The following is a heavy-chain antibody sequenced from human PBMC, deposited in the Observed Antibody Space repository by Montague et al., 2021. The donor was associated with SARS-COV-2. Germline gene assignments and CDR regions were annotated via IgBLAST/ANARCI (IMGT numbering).Heavy chain of an antibody. D-gene: IGHD3-9*01. CDR3: MRAGGFDNRPPV. CDR1: GDSIMTTNW. CDR2: IYQSGST. Sequence: SETRSLTCAVSGDSIMTTNWWSWVRQPPGKGLEWIGEIYQSGSTNYNPSLKSRVTMSVDKSKNQFSLELNSLTAEDTALYYCMRAGGFDNRPPVWGQGALVTVSS. J-gene: IGHJ4*02. V-gene: IGHV4-4*02.